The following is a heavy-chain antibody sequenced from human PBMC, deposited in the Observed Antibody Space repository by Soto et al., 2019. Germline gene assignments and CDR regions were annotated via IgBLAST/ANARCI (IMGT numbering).Heavy chain of an antibody. CDR1: GYSFISYW. CDR3: ARHSYSGNH. V-gene: IGHV5-51*01. D-gene: IGHD5-12*01. Sequence: EVQLVQSGAEVKKSGESLQISCKGSGYSFISYWIGWVRQMPGKGLEWVGIIYPGDSDTRYSPSFQGKVTISVDKSISTAYLQWSSLTASDTATYYCARHSYSGNHWGQGTLVTVSS. J-gene: IGHJ5*02. CDR2: IYPGDSDT.